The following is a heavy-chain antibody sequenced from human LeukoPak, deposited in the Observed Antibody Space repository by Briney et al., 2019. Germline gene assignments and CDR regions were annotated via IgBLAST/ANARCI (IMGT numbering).Heavy chain of an antibody. CDR1: GFAFDEHG. Sequence: GGSLRLSCTASGFAFDEHGMSWVRQVPGKGLEWVSGINWSGGSTGYADPLRGRFTISRDNAKNSLYLQMDSLIAEDTALYYCARAPITSPFYLDYWGQGTLVTVSS. J-gene: IGHJ4*02. D-gene: IGHD2-2*01. CDR3: ARAPITSPFYLDY. CDR2: INWSGGST. V-gene: IGHV3-20*04.